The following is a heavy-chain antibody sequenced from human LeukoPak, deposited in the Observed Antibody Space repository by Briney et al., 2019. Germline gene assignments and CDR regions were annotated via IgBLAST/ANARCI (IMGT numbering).Heavy chain of an antibody. V-gene: IGHV3-48*04. CDR2: ISSSTNTI. J-gene: IGHJ3*02. Sequence: PGGSLRLSCEVSGFPFTLYNMNWVRQAPGKGLEWLSYISSSTNTIYYADSVKGRFTISRDNAKNSLYLQMNGLGAEDTAVYYCARDRLMGIVATITSDAFDIWGQGTMVTVSS. CDR3: ARDRLMGIVATITSDAFDI. CDR1: GFPFTLYN. D-gene: IGHD5-12*01.